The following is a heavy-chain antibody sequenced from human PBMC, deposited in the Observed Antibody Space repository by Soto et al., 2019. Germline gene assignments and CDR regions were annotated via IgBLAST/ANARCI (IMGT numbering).Heavy chain of an antibody. CDR1: EYSLTVYD. D-gene: IGHD2-2*01. CDR2: INPNSGGT. J-gene: IGHJ3*02. Sequence: SCTGWEYSLTVYDMHCVGRAPGQGLDWMGWINPNSGGTNDAQKFQGRVTMTRDTSISTAYMELSRLRSDDTAVYYCASGYCSSTSCYNPERRAFDIWGQGTMGTVS. V-gene: IGHV1-2*02. CDR3: ASGYCSSTSCYNPERRAFDI.